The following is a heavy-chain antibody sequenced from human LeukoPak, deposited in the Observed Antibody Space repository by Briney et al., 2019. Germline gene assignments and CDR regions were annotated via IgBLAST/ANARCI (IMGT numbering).Heavy chain of an antibody. D-gene: IGHD3-9*01. CDR1: GFSISSFP. J-gene: IGHJ3*01. CDR2: IRRESEFI. Sequence: GGSLRLSCADSGFSISSFPFNWVRQAPGKGLEWIAHIRRESEFISYADSVKGRFTISRDNGKKTLYLQMSSLRDEDTAVYFCVTDHDWAFDLWGQGTMVTVSS. CDR3: VTDHDWAFDL. V-gene: IGHV3-48*02.